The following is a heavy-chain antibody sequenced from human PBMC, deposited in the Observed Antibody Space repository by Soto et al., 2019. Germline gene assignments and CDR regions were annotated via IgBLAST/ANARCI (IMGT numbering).Heavy chain of an antibody. CDR1: GGSIGNSTYY. CDR3: ARQFSPAAAEYYFDH. J-gene: IGHJ4*02. Sequence: SETLSLTCTVTGGSIGNSTYYWNWTRHLPGKGLEWIGYIFFLGSTNYNPSLKSRVTISVETSKNQFSLKLRSVTTADTAVYYCARQFSPAAAEYYFDHWGQGTPVTVSS. CDR2: IFFLGST. V-gene: IGHV4-61*01. D-gene: IGHD6-13*01.